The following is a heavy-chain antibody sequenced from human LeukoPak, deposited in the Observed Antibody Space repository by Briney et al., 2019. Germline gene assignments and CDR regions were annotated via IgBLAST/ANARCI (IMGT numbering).Heavy chain of an antibody. D-gene: IGHD3-3*01. V-gene: IGHV1-18*01. J-gene: IGHJ4*02. Sequence: GASVKVSCKASGYTFTSYDISWVRQAPGQGLEWMGWISAYNGNTNSAQKLQGRVTMTTDTSMSTAYMELRSLRSDDTAVYYCARVAIFGVYMAYYFDYWGQATLVTVSS. CDR3: ARVAIFGVYMAYYFDY. CDR2: ISAYNGNT. CDR1: GYTFTSYD.